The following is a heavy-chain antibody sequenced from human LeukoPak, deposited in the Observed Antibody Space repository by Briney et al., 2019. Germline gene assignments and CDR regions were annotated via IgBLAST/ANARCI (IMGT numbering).Heavy chain of an antibody. Sequence: PSETLSLTCTVSGGSISSYYWSWIRQPPGKGLEWIGYIYYSGSTNYNPSLKSRVTISVDTSKNQFSLKLSSVTAADTAVYYCARGYSSSFYQAWGQGTLVTVSS. J-gene: IGHJ4*02. CDR3: ARGYSSSFYQA. CDR2: IYYSGST. D-gene: IGHD6-6*01. V-gene: IGHV4-59*08. CDR1: GGSISSYY.